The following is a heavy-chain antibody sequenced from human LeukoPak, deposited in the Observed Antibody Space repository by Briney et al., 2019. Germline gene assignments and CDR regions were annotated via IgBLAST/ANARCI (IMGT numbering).Heavy chain of an antibody. J-gene: IGHJ4*02. CDR2: INGDGSST. CDR3: ARARNCSSGTCYKDY. D-gene: IGHD2-15*01. Sequence: PGGSLRLSCAASGLTFSGYWMHWVRQAPGKGLVWVSRINGDGSSTSYADSVKGRFTISRDNAKNTLCLQMNSLGAEDTAVYYCARARNCSSGTCYKDYWGQRTLVTVSS. V-gene: IGHV3-74*01. CDR1: GLTFSGYW.